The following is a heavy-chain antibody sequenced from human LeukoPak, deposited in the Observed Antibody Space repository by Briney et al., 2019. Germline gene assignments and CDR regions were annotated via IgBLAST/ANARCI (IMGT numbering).Heavy chain of an antibody. Sequence: GGSLRLSCAASGFTFSSYAMHWVRQAPGKGLEWVAVISYDGSNKYYADSVKGRFTISRDNSKNTLYLQMNSLRAEDTAAYYCAREGVVVPAAIRGMDVWGQGTTVTVSS. D-gene: IGHD2-2*01. CDR2: ISYDGSNK. J-gene: IGHJ6*02. CDR3: AREGVVVPAAIRGMDV. CDR1: GFTFSSYA. V-gene: IGHV3-30-3*01.